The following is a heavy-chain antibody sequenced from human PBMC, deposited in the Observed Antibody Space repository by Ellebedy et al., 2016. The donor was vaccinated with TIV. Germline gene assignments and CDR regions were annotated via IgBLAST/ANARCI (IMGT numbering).Heavy chain of an antibody. CDR1: GFTFSSYA. CDR2: ISYGGDTE. CDR3: AADPEYSSSSWFDY. Sequence: GESLKISCAASGFTFSSYAMHWVRQAPGKGLEWVAVISYGGDTEHYADSVKGRFTISRDNFKNTMFLQMDSLRAEDTAVYYCAADPEYSSSSWFDYWGQGTLVTVSS. J-gene: IGHJ4*02. D-gene: IGHD6-6*01. V-gene: IGHV3-30-3*01.